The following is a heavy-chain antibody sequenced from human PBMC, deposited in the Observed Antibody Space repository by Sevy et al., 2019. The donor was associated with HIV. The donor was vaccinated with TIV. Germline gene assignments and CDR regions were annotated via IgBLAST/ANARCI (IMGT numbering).Heavy chain of an antibody. J-gene: IGHJ3*02. CDR3: ARGGAGYSGSYYDAFDI. CDR2: MNPNSGGT. Sequence: ASVKVSCKASGYTFTGYYMHWVRQAPGQGLEWMGWMNPNSGGTNYAQKFQGRVTMTRDTSISTAYMELSRLRSDDTAVYYCARGGAGYSGSYYDAFDIWGQGTMVTVSS. CDR1: GYTFTGYY. D-gene: IGHD1-26*01. V-gene: IGHV1-2*02.